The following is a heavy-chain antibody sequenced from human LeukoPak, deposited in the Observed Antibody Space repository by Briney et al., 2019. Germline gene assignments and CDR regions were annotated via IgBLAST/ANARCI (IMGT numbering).Heavy chain of an antibody. J-gene: IGHJ2*01. Sequence: GGSLRLSCAATGFTFSAYAMSWVRQAPGKGLEWVSAISRSGSSTDYADSVKGRFTISRDNSKNTLYLQMNSLRPEDTAVYYCAKGGDILTGYYLYWYFDLWGRGTLVTVSS. CDR3: AKGGDILTGYYLYWYFDL. CDR2: ISRSGSST. D-gene: IGHD3-9*01. V-gene: IGHV3-23*01. CDR1: GFTFSAYA.